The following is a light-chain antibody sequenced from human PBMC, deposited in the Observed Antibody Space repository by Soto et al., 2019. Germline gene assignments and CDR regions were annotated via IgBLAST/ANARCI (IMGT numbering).Light chain of an antibody. CDR3: QQYGSSP. Sequence: EIVLTQSPGTLYSSPGERATLSCRASQSVSSSYLAWYQQKPGQAPRLLIYGASSRATGIPDRFSGSGSGTDFTLTISRLEPEDFAVYYCQQYGSSPFGGGTKVEIK. CDR1: QSVSSSY. V-gene: IGKV3-20*01. J-gene: IGKJ4*01. CDR2: GAS.